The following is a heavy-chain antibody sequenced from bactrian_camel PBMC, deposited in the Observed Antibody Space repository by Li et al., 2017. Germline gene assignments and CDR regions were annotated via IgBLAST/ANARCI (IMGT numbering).Heavy chain of an antibody. CDR3: AATYYGLGNL. D-gene: IGHD5*01. V-gene: IGHV3S40*01. CDR1: GFTFSTNN. J-gene: IGHJ4*01. CDR2: INRVGDIT. Sequence: EVQLVESGGGSVQAGGSLRLSCAASGFTFSTNNIGWVRQAPGKGLEWVSSINRVGDITTYADSVKGRFTISRDNAKNTVYLQMNSLKPEDTAMYYCAATYYGLGNLGGQGTQVTV.